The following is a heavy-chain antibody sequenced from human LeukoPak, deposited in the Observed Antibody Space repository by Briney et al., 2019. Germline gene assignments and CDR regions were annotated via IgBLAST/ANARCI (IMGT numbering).Heavy chain of an antibody. CDR2: IYPGDSDT. J-gene: IGHJ4*02. CDR3: ARLVDSSGYLDY. D-gene: IGHD3-22*01. CDR1: GYSFTSSW. Sequence: GESLKISCKGSGYSFTSSWIGWGRQMPGKGLELMGIIYPGDSDTRYSPSFQGHVTISADKSISTAYLQWSSLKASDTAMYYCARLVDSSGYLDYWGQGTLVTASS. V-gene: IGHV5-51*01.